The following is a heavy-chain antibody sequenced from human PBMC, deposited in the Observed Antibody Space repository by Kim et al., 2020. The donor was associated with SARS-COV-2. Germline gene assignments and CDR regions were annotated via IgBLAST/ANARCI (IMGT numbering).Heavy chain of an antibody. CDR3: ARDRKLDGWDYYYYGMDV. J-gene: IGHJ6*02. Sequence: GGSLRLSCAASGFTFSSYSMNWVRQAPGKGLEWVSSISSSSSYIYYADSVKGRFTISRDNAKNSLYLQMNSLRAEDTAVYYCARDRKLDGWDYYYYGMDVWGQGTTVTVSS. D-gene: IGHD3-3*01. CDR1: GFTFSSYS. V-gene: IGHV3-21*01. CDR2: ISSSSSYI.